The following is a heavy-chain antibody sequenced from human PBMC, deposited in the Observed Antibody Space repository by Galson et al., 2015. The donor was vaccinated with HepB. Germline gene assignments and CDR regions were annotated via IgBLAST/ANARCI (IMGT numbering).Heavy chain of an antibody. J-gene: IGHJ4*02. V-gene: IGHV1-46*01. CDR1: GYTFTSYY. Sequence: SVKVSCKASGYTFTSYYMHWVRQAPGQGLEWMGIINPSGGSTSYAQKFQGRVTMTRDTSTSTVYMELSSLTSEDTAVYYCVFLRGYDLKPLDYWGQGTLVTVSS. CDR3: VFLRGYDLKPLDY. D-gene: IGHD5-12*01. CDR2: INPSGGST.